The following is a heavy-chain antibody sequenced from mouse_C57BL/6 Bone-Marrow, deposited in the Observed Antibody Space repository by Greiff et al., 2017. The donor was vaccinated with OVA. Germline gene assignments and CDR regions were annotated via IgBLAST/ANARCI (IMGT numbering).Heavy chain of an antibody. CDR2: INPNNGGT. V-gene: IGHV1-26*01. D-gene: IGHD3-3*01. J-gene: IGHJ1*03. CDR3: ARGGAGNWYFDV. Sequence: VQLHHPGPELVKPGASVKISCKASGYTFTDYYMNWVKQSHGKSLEWIGDINPNNGGTSYNQKFKGKATLTVAKSSSTAYMEHRSLTSEDAAVYYCARGGAGNWYFDVWGTGTTVTVSS. CDR1: GYTFTDYY.